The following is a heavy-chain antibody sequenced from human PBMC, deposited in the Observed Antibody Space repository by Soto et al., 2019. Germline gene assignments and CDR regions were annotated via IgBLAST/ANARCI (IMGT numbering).Heavy chain of an antibody. CDR1: GVSISSVRSS. CDR2: IYHSGST. CDR3: ARGMWFGESVGTYYYYYGMDV. V-gene: IGHV4-39*07. J-gene: IGHJ6*02. D-gene: IGHD3-10*01. Sequence: SETLSLTCGVSGVSISSVRSSWAWIRQPPGKGLEWIGEIYHSGSTNYNPSLKSRVTISVDKSKNQFSLKLSSVTAADTAVYYCARGMWFGESVGTYYYYYGMDVWGQGTTVTVSS.